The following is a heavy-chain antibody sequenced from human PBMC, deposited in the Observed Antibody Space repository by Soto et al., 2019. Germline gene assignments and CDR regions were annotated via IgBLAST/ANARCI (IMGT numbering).Heavy chain of an antibody. CDR2: IYYSGST. CDR1: GGSISSYY. J-gene: IGHJ5*02. V-gene: IGHV4-59*08. Sequence: SETLSLTCTVSGGSISSYYWSWIRQPPGKGLEWIGYIYYSGSTNYNPSLKSRVTISVDTSKNQFSLKLSSVTAADTAVYYCARPGAFGWFDPWGQGTLVTVS. CDR3: ARPGAFGWFDP. D-gene: IGHD3-10*01.